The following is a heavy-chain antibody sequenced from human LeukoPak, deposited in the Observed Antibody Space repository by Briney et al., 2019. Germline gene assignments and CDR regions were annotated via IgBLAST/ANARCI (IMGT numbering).Heavy chain of an antibody. D-gene: IGHD3-22*01. Sequence: SETLSLTCTVSGGSISSAGYYWGWIRQPPGKGLEWIGSIYYGGGTYYIPSLKSRVTISVDTSKNQFSLKLTSVTAADTALYYCAKDQFVAYDISGYYSDKYYYGIDAWGQGTMVTVSS. CDR3: AKDQFVAYDISGYYSDKYYYGIDA. V-gene: IGHV4-39*02. CDR2: IYYGGGT. CDR1: GGSISSAGYY. J-gene: IGHJ6*02.